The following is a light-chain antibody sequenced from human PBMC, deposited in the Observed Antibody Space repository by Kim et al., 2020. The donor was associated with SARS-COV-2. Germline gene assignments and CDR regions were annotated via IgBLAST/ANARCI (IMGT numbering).Light chain of an antibody. CDR2: AAS. J-gene: IGKJ4*01. V-gene: IGKV3-20*01. CDR3: QQYGRAPRT. CDR1: QSLDSIY. Sequence: PGDRATLSCKTSQSLDSIYLAWYQQKPGQVPRLLISAASRRATDVPDRFSGSGSGTDFTLTISPVEPEDFAVYYCQQYGRAPRTFGGGTKV.